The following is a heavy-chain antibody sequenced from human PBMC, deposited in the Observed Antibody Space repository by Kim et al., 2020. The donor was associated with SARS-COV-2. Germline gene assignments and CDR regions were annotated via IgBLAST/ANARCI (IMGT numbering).Heavy chain of an antibody. V-gene: IGHV4-39*01. Sequence: SETLSLTCTVSGGSISSSSYYWGWIRQPPGKGLEWIGSIYYSGSTYYNPSLKSRVTISVDTSKNQFSLKLSSVTAADTAVYYCARQGAGYSYGAYYYYYYYMDVWGKGTTVTVSS. CDR1: GGSISSSSYY. D-gene: IGHD5-18*01. CDR3: ARQGAGYSYGAYYYYYYYMDV. CDR2: IYYSGST. J-gene: IGHJ6*03.